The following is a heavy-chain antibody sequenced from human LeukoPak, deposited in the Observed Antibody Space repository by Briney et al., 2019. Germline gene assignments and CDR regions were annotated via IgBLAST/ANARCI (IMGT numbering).Heavy chain of an antibody. J-gene: IGHJ6*04. CDR3: AELGITMIGGV. CDR1: GVTFSSYG. CDR2: ISYDGSNK. V-gene: IGHV3-33*05. D-gene: IGHD3-10*02. Sequence: GGSLRLSCATSGVTFSSYGMYWVRQAPGKGLEWVAVISYDGSNKYYADSVKGRFTISRDNAKNSLYLQMNSLRAEDTAVYYCAELGITMIGGVWGKGTTVTISS.